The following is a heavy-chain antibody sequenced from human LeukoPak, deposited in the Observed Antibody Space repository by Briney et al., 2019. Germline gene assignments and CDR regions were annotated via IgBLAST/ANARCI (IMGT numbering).Heavy chain of an antibody. V-gene: IGHV4-59*02. CDR2: IHHTGAT. CDR3: VSDYGSGGYYFA. CDR1: GASVSRYY. Sequence: KPSETLSLTCTVSGASVSRYYWSWIRQPPGKGLEWIGCIHHTGATDHNPSLKSRVTLSMDTSKNHFSLKLSSVTVADTGVYYCVSDYGSGGYYFAWGQGILVTVSS. J-gene: IGHJ5*02. D-gene: IGHD3-22*01.